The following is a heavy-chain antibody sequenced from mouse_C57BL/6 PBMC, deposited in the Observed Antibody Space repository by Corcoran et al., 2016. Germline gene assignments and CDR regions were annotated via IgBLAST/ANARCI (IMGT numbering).Heavy chain of an antibody. J-gene: IGHJ4*01. CDR1: GFSLSTSGMG. D-gene: IGHD2-12*01. CDR2: IYWDDDK. CDR3: ARSYWYSNDRYAMDY. Sequence: QVTLKESGPGILQSSQTLSLTCSFSGFSLSTSGMGVSWIRQASGKGLEWLAHIYWDDDKRYNPSLKSRLTIPKDTSRNQVFLKIASVDTADTATYYCARSYWYSNDRYAMDYGGQGTSVTVSS. V-gene: IGHV8-12*01.